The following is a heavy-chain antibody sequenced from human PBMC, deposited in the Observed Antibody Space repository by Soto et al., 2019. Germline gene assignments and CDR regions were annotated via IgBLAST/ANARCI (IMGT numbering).Heavy chain of an antibody. Sequence: GGSLRLSCAASGFTFSSYAMSWVRQAPGKGLEWVSAISGSGGSTYYADSGKGRFTISRDNSKNTLYLQMNSLRAEDTAVYYCAKDHSLGVVVPAAMAHDYWGQGTLVTVSS. CDR1: GFTFSSYA. D-gene: IGHD2-2*01. V-gene: IGHV3-23*01. CDR3: AKDHSLGVVVPAAMAHDY. CDR2: ISGSGGST. J-gene: IGHJ4*02.